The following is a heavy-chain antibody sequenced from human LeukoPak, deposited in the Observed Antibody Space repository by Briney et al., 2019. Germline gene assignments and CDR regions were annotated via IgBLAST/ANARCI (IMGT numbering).Heavy chain of an antibody. Sequence: GASVKVSCKTSGYTFSSYGISWVRQAPGQGLEWMGYISAYNGDTYNAQHLQDRVSMTTDTSTSTAYMELRSLISDDTAVYYCARDPGGTFDYWGQGALVTVSS. CDR2: ISAYNGDT. V-gene: IGHV1-18*01. J-gene: IGHJ4*02. D-gene: IGHD1-26*01. CDR3: ARDPGGTFDY. CDR1: GYTFSSYG.